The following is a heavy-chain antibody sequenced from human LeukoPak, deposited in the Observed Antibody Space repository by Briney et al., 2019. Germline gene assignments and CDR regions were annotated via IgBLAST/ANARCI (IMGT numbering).Heavy chain of an antibody. CDR2: INTNTGNP. CDR3: ARDQDSNSDWFDP. J-gene: IGHJ5*02. V-gene: IGHV7-4-1*02. D-gene: IGHD1-1*01. Sequence: GESLKISCKGSGYSFTSYWIGWVRQMPGKGLEWMGWINTNTGNPTYAQGLTGRFVFSLDTSVSTAYLQISSLKAEDTAVYYCARDQDSNSDWFDPWGQGTLVTVSS. CDR1: GYSFTSYW.